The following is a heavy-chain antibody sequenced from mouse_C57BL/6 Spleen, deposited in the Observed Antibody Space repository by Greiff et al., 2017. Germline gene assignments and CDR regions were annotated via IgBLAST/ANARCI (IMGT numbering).Heavy chain of an antibody. V-gene: IGHV5-6*01. J-gene: IGHJ1*03. CDR3: ARQGGSDSGWYFDV. CDR1: GFTFSSYG. Sequence: EVHLVESGGDLVKPGGSLKLSCAASGFTFSSYGMSWVRQTPDKRLEWVATISSGGSYTYYPDSVKGRFTISRDNAKNTLYLQMSSLKSEDTAMYYCARQGGSDSGWYFDVWGTGTTVTVSS. CDR2: ISSGGSYT. D-gene: IGHD3-2*02.